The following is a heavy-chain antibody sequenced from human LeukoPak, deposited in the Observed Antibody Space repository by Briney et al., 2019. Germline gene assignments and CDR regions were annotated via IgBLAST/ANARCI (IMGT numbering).Heavy chain of an antibody. V-gene: IGHV4-61*05. D-gene: IGHD3-22*01. CDR1: GGSISSSTYH. Sequence: PSETLSLTCTVSGGSISSSTYHWSWIRQPPGKGLEWIGYIYYTGSTSYNPSLKSRVTISVDTSKNQFSLKLSSVTAADTAVYYCARRGYFDNWGQGTLVTVSS. J-gene: IGHJ4*02. CDR3: ARRGYFDN. CDR2: IYYTGST.